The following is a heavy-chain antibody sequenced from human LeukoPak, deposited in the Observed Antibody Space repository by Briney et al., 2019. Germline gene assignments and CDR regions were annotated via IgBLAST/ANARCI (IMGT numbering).Heavy chain of an antibody. D-gene: IGHD6-13*01. V-gene: IGHV4-61*02. CDR3: AKDAYSSSWYQHFHYYMDV. J-gene: IGHJ6*03. CDR1: GGSISSGSYY. Sequence: PSETLSLTCTVSGGSISSGSYYWSWIRQPAGKGLEWIGRIYTSGSTNYNPSLKSRVTISVDTSKNQFSLKLSSVTAADTAVYYCAKDAYSSSWYQHFHYYMDVWGKGTTVTISS. CDR2: IYTSGST.